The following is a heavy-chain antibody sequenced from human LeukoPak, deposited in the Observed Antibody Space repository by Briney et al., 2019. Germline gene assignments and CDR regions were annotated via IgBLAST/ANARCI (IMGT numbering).Heavy chain of an antibody. Sequence: ASVKVSCKASGYTFTGYYMHWVRQAPGQGLEWMGWINPNSGGTNYAQKFQGRVTMTRDTSISTAYMELSRLRSDDTAVYYCARDYYDSSGYYPRGYNWFDPWGQGTLVTVSS. CDR2: INPNSGGT. CDR1: GYTFTGYY. J-gene: IGHJ5*02. D-gene: IGHD3-22*01. CDR3: ARDYYDSSGYYPRGYNWFDP. V-gene: IGHV1-2*02.